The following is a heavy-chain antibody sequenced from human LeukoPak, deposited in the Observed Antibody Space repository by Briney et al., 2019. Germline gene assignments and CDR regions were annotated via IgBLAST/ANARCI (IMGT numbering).Heavy chain of an antibody. CDR1: GFTFSTYG. Sequence: GGSLRLSCAASGFTFSTYGMHWVRQAPGKGLEWVAVTSADGSNKHYADSVKGRFTISRDNSKNTLYLQMNSLRVEDTAVYYCAKAHYDIWALDYWGQGTLVTVSS. J-gene: IGHJ4*02. CDR2: TSADGSNK. V-gene: IGHV3-30*18. CDR3: AKAHYDIWALDY. D-gene: IGHD3-9*01.